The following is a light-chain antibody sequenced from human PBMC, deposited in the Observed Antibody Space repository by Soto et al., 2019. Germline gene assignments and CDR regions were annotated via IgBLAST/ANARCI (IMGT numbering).Light chain of an antibody. CDR3: SSYTTSSTV. CDR2: EVK. Sequence: QSALTQPASVSGSPGQSITISCTGTSSDGDDYKDVSWYQQHPGKAPKLMIYEVKYLPSGVSDRFSGSKSGNTASLTISGLQAEDEADYYCSSYTTSSTVFGTGTKVTVL. V-gene: IGLV2-14*01. J-gene: IGLJ1*01. CDR1: SSDGDDYKD.